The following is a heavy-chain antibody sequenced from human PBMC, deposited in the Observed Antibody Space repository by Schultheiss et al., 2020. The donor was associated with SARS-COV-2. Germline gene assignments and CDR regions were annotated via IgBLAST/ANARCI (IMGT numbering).Heavy chain of an antibody. D-gene: IGHD2-2*02. Sequence: GGSLRLSCVASGFTFSSYSMNWVRQAPGKGLEWISYITSSSSTTYSADSVKGRFTISRDNAKNSLYLQMNSLRDEDTAVYYCARLGCSSTSCYTTDYWGQGTLVTVSS. CDR3: ARLGCSSTSCYTTDY. V-gene: IGHV3-48*02. CDR2: ITSSSSTT. J-gene: IGHJ4*02. CDR1: GFTFSSYS.